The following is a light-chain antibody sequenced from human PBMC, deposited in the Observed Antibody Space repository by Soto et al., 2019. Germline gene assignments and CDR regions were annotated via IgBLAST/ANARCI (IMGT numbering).Light chain of an antibody. V-gene: IGKV1-33*01. CDR3: QQYDHLPRT. CDR2: S. J-gene: IGKJ1*01. Sequence: DIQMIQSPSSLSASVGDRVTITCQASQEISNYASNLERGVPSRFSGRGSGTDFTFTISSLQPEDFATYYCQQYDHLPRTFGRGTKVEIK. CDR1: QEISNY.